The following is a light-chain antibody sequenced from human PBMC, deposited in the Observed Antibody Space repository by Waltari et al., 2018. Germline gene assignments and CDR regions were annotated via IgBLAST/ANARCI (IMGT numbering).Light chain of an antibody. CDR2: EAS. V-gene: IGKV3-11*01. J-gene: IGKJ1*01. CDR1: QRVRNF. CDR3: QQRSDWPRT. Sequence: EIILTQSPATLSLSPGERATLSCKASQRVRNFLTWYQQKPGQAPRLLIYEASNRATGIPARFSGSGYGADFTLTISSLEPEDFAVYYCQQRSDWPRTFGQGTKVEVK.